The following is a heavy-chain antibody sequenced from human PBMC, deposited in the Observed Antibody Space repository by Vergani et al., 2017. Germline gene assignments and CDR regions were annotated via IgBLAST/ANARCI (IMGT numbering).Heavy chain of an antibody. V-gene: IGHV3-21*01. D-gene: IGHD5-18*01. CDR1: GFTFSSYS. CDR2: ISSSISYI. J-gene: IGHJ4*02. CDR3: ARSGYSYGPRI. Sequence: EVQLVESGGGLVKPGGSLRLSCAASGFTFSSYSMNWVRQAPGKGLEWVSSISSSISYIYYADSVKGRFTISRDNAKNSLYLQMNSLRAEDTAVYYCARSGYSYGPRIWGQGTLVTVSS.